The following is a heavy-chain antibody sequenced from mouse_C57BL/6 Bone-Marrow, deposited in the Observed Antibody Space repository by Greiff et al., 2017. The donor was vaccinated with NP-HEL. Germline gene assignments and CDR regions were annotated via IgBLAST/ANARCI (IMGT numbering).Heavy chain of an antibody. J-gene: IGHJ2*01. D-gene: IGHD4-1*01. V-gene: IGHV1-69*01. Sequence: QVQLQQPGAELVMPGASVKLSCKASGYTFTSYWMHWVKQRPGQGLEWIGEIDPSDSYTNYNQKFKGKSTLTVDKSSSTAYMQLSSLTSEDSAVFYSARRTGTDFDSWGQGTTLTVSS. CDR2: IDPSDSYT. CDR1: GYTFTSYW. CDR3: ARRTGTDFDS.